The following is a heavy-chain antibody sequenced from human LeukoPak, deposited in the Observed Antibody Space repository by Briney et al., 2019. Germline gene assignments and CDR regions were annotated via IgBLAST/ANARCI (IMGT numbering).Heavy chain of an antibody. J-gene: IGHJ1*01. Sequence: GGSLRLSCAASGFTFSSYAMTWVRQAPGKGLDWVSGISSSGDTSYYADSVRGRFTISRDNSKNTLYLQMNSLRPEDTAVYYCARARSIVGVSPFQHWGQGTLVTVSS. CDR1: GFTFSSYA. CDR2: ISSSGDTS. D-gene: IGHD1-26*01. V-gene: IGHV3-23*01. CDR3: ARARSIVGVSPFQH.